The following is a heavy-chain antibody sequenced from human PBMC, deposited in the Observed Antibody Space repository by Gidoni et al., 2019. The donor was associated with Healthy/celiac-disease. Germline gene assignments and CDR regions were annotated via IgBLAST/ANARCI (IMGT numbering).Heavy chain of an antibody. V-gene: IGHV4-39*01. Sequence: QLQLQESGPGLVKPSETLSLTCTVSGCSISSSSYYWGWIRQPPGKGLEWIGSIYYSGSTYYNPSLKSRVTISVDTSKNQFSLKLSSVTAADTAVYYCASGDRAGSGYAFDIWGQGTMVTVSS. J-gene: IGHJ3*02. CDR3: ASGDRAGSGYAFDI. CDR1: GCSISSSSYY. D-gene: IGHD3-22*01. CDR2: IYYSGST.